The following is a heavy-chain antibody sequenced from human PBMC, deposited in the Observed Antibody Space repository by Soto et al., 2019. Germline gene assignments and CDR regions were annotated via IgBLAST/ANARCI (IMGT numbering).Heavy chain of an antibody. CDR2: IIPVFGTA. D-gene: IGHD6-13*01. CDR1: GGTFSSYA. CDR3: ATGGIAAAERAPYCYYGMDD. V-gene: IGHV1-69*01. Sequence: QVQLVQSGAEVKKPGSSVKVSCKASGGTFSSYAISWVRQAPGQGLEWMGGIIPVFGTANYAQKFQGRGTITADESKRPAYMETTSLRSEATTVYYCATGGIAAAERAPYCYYGMDDCGGGPTVTVSS. J-gene: IGHJ6*04.